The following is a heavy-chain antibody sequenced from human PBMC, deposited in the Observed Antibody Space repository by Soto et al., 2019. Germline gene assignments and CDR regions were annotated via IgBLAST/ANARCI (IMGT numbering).Heavy chain of an antibody. CDR1: GFTVSSYG. V-gene: IGHV3-30*18. Sequence: LRLSCAASGFTVSSYGMHWVRQAPGKGLEWVAVISYDGSNKYYADSVEGRFTISRDNSKNTLYLQMNSLRAEDTAVYYCAKDSVGRIAADNYYYYYYGMDVWGQGTTVTVSS. CDR3: AKDSVGRIAADNYYYYYYGMDV. D-gene: IGHD6-13*01. CDR2: ISYDGSNK. J-gene: IGHJ6*02.